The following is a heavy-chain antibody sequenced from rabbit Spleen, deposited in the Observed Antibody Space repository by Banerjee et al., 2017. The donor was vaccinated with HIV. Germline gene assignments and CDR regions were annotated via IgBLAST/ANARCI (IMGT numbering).Heavy chain of an antibody. CDR3: ARDYSGVPGFGFATDYYFKL. D-gene: IGHD6-1*01. Sequence: QSLEESGGDLVKPGASLTLTCTASGFSFSSNDYMRWVRQAPGKGLEWISCIAGSSSGFTYSATWAKGRFTCSKTSSTTVTLQMTSLTVADTATYFCARDYSGVPGFGFATDYYFKLRGQGTLVTVS. CDR2: IAGSSSGFT. V-gene: IGHV1S40*01. J-gene: IGHJ4*01. CDR1: GFSFSSNDY.